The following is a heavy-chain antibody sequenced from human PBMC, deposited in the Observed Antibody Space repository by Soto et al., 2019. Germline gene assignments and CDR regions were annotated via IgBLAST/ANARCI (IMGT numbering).Heavy chain of an antibody. CDR1: GYSFTSYW. D-gene: IGHD3-3*01. V-gene: IGHV5-51*01. Sequence: GESLKISCKGSGYSFTSYWIGWVRQMPGKGPEWIVIIYPGDSDTRYSPSFQGQVTISADKSSSPAYLQWSSLKASDTAMYSCARPCEEWSLHDAFDIWGQGTMVTVSS. J-gene: IGHJ3*02. CDR2: IYPGDSDT. CDR3: ARPCEEWSLHDAFDI.